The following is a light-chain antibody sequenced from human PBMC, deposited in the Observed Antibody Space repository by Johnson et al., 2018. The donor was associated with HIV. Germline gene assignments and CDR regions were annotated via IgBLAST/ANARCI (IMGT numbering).Light chain of an antibody. J-gene: IGLJ1*01. CDR1: SSNIGNNY. CDR3: GTWDNSLSAYV. CDR2: ENT. V-gene: IGLV1-51*02. Sequence: SVLTQPPSVSAAPGQKVTISCSGSSSNIGNNYVSWYQQLPGTAPKLLIYENTKRPSGIPDRFSGSKSGTSATLGITGLQTGDEADYYCGTWDNSLSAYVFGTGTKVTVL.